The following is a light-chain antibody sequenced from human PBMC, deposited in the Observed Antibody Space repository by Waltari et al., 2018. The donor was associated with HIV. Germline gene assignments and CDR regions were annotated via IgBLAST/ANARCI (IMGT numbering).Light chain of an antibody. CDR1: QSFSSN. Sequence: EIVMTQSPATLSVSPGDRATLSCRASQSFSSNLAWYQQEPGQAPRLLIYGASTRATGIPTRFSGSVAGTEFTFTISSLQSEDFAVYYCQQYNKWPWTFGQGTKVEIK. J-gene: IGKJ1*01. CDR3: QQYNKWPWT. CDR2: GAS. V-gene: IGKV3-15*01.